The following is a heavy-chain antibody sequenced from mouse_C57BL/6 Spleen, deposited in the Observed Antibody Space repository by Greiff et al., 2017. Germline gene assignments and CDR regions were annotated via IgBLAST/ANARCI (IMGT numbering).Heavy chain of an antibody. V-gene: IGHV1-15*01. Sequence: VQLVESGAELVRPGASVTLSCKASGYTFTDYEMHWVKQTPVHGLEWIGAIDPETGGTAYNQKFKGKAILTADKSSSTAYMELRSLTSEDSAVYYCTSHYYAMDYWGQGTSVTVSS. CDR1: GYTFTDYE. J-gene: IGHJ4*01. CDR3: TSHYYAMDY. CDR2: IDPETGGT.